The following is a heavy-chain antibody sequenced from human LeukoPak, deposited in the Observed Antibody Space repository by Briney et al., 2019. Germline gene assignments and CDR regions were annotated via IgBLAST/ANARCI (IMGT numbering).Heavy chain of an antibody. CDR1: GGSISSYY. J-gene: IGHJ3*02. CDR3: ARDPYGDYMTDAFDI. V-gene: IGHV4-59*01. Sequence: SETLSLTCTVSGGSISSYYWSWIRQPPGKGLEWIGYIYYSGSTNYNPSLKSRVTISVDTSKNQFSLKLSSVTAADRAVYYCARDPYGDYMTDAFDIWGQGTMVTVSS. CDR2: IYYSGST. D-gene: IGHD4-17*01.